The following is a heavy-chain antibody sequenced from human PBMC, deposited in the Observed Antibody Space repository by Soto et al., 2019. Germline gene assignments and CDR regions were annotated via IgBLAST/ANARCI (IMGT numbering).Heavy chain of an antibody. CDR2: INGDGSSI. CDR3: TRRGCSTTGCYFN. J-gene: IGHJ4*02. CDR1: GFPFSSYW. Sequence: GGSLRLSYAASGFPFSSYWMHWVRQAPGKGLVRVSRINGDGSSITYADSVKGRFTNSRDNAKNTLYLQMNSLRAEDAAVYYCTRRGCSTTGCYFNWGRGTLVTV. D-gene: IGHD2-2*01. V-gene: IGHV3-74*03.